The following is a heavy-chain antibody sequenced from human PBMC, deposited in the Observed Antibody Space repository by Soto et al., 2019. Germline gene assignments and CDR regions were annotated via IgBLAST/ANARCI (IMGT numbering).Heavy chain of an antibody. J-gene: IGHJ4*02. CDR1: GGSISSGDYY. D-gene: IGHD3-22*01. CDR2: IYYSGST. Sequence: SETLSLTCTVSGGSISSGDYYWSWIRQPPGKGLEWIGYIYYSGSTYYNPSLKSRVTISVDTSKNQFSLKLSSVTAADTAVYYCARLTYYYDSSRDYWGQGTLVTVSS. CDR3: ARLTYYYDSSRDY. V-gene: IGHV4-30-4*01.